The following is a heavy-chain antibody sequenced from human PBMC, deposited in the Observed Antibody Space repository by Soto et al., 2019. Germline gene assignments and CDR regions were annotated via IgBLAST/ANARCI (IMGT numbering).Heavy chain of an antibody. CDR3: ARDLRGYSYGQRWFDP. D-gene: IGHD5-18*01. J-gene: IGHJ5*02. V-gene: IGHV4-59*01. CDR2: IDYTEST. CDR1: GGSISSYY. Sequence: SETLSLTCTVSGGSISSYYWSWIRQPPGKGLEWIGYIDYTESTNYNPSLESRVTISVDTSKHQFSLQLTSVTAADTAVYYCARDLRGYSYGQRWFDPWGQGTLVTVSS.